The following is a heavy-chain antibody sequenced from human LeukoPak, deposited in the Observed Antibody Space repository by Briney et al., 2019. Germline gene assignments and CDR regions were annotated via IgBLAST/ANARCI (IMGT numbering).Heavy chain of an antibody. V-gene: IGHV3-74*01. D-gene: IGHD2-15*01. Sequence: LTGGSLRLSFVVSGFTFTNYWMQWVRQVPGKGLVWVARMNSDGTSIIHADSVKGRFTISRDNAENTLYLQMNSLRPEDTALYYCARSQSGVFDVWGQGTMVIVSS. CDR2: MNSDGTSI. J-gene: IGHJ3*01. CDR1: GFTFTNYW. CDR3: ARSQSGVFDV.